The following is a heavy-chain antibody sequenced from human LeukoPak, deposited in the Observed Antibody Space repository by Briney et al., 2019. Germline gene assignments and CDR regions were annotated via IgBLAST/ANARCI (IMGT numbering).Heavy chain of an antibody. CDR3: ARDGNYYDSSIGY. D-gene: IGHD3-22*01. CDR1: GGSFSGYY. J-gene: IGHJ4*02. CDR2: INHSGST. Sequence: SETLSLTCAVYGGSFSGYYWSWIRQPPGKGLEWIGEINHSGSTNYNPSLKSRVTISVDTSKNQFSLKLSSVTAADTAVYYCARDGNYYDSSIGYWGQGTLVTVSS. V-gene: IGHV4-34*01.